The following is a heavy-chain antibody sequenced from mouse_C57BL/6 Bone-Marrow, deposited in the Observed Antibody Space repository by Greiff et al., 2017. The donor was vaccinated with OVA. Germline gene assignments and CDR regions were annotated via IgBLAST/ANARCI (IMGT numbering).Heavy chain of an antibody. D-gene: IGHD3-1*01. V-gene: IGHV1-72*01. CDR3: ARGNSGAMDY. CDR2: IDPNSGGT. Sequence: QVQLKQPGTELVKPGASVKLSCKASGYTFTSYWMHWVKQRPGQGLEWIGRIDPNSGGTKYNEKFKSKATLTVDKPSSTAYMQLSSLTSEDSAVYYCARGNSGAMDYWGQGTSVTVSS. J-gene: IGHJ4*01. CDR1: GYTFTSYW.